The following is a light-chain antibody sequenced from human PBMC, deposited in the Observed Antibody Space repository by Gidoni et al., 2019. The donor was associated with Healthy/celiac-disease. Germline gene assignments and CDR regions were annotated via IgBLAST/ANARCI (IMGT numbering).Light chain of an antibody. CDR3: PQYGTX. J-gene: IGKJ1*01. CDR1: QSVSSSY. CDR2: GAS. V-gene: IGKV3-20*01. Sequence: EIVLTQSPGPLSLSPGERATLSCRASQSVSSSYLAWYPQKPGQAPRLLLYGASSRATGIPDRFSGSGSGTDFTLTIRRLEPEDFAVYYCPQYGTXXXQGTKVEIK.